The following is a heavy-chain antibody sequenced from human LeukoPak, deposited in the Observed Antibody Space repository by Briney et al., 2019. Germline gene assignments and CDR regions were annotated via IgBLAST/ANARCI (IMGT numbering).Heavy chain of an antibody. CDR3: AREGSIAVAGKSAAFDI. V-gene: IGHV3-11*01. CDR1: GFTFSDYY. Sequence: PGGSLSLSCAASGFTFSDYYMSWIRQAPGKGVEWGSYISSSGSTIYYADSVKGGFTISTDHAKPSLYLQMNSLRAEHTAAYYCAREGSIAVAGKSAAFDIWGQGTMVTVSP. D-gene: IGHD6-19*01. CDR2: ISSSGSTI. J-gene: IGHJ3*02.